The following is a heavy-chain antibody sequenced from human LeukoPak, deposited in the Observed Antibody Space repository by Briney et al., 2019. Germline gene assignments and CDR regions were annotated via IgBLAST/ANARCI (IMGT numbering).Heavy chain of an antibody. CDR3: TTDPISVVVVAHPFDY. Sequence: KSGGSLRLSCAASGFTLSNAWMSWVRQAPGKGLEWVGRIRSRGDGGTTDFAAPVKGRFTISRDDSKNTLYLQMNSLKTEDTAVYYCTTDPISVVVVAHPFDYWGQGTLVTVSS. J-gene: IGHJ4*02. V-gene: IGHV3-15*01. CDR2: IRSRGDGGTT. D-gene: IGHD2-15*01. CDR1: GFTLSNAW.